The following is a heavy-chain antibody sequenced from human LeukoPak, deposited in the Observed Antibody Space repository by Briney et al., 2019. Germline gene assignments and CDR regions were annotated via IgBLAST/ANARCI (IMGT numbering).Heavy chain of an antibody. CDR2: FDPEDGET. CDR3: AATSGIRVVVTPSDAFDI. V-gene: IGHV1-24*01. Sequence: ASVKVSCKVSGYTLTELSMHWVRQAPGKGLEWMGGFDPEDGETIYAQKFQGRVTMTEDTSTDTAYMELSSLRSEDTAVYYCAATSGIRVVVTPSDAFDIWGQGTMVTVPS. J-gene: IGHJ3*02. D-gene: IGHD2-21*02. CDR1: GYTLTELS.